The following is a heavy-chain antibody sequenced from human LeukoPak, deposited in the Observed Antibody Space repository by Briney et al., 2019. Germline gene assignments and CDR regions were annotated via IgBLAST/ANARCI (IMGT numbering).Heavy chain of an antibody. J-gene: IGHJ4*02. CDR2: IYYSGTT. CDR3: ARDSGWVSENFDY. D-gene: IGHD6-19*01. CDR1: GGSISSYY. V-gene: IGHV4-59*12. Sequence: SETLSLTCTVSGGSISSYYWTWIRQPPGKGMEWIGYIYYSGTTNYNPSLKSRVTLSLDTSKNQFSLRLSSVTAANTAVYYCARDSGWVSENFDYWGQGTLVTVSS.